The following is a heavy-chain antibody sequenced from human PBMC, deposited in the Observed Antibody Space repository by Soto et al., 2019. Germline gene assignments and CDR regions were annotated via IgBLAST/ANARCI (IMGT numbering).Heavy chain of an antibody. CDR3: ARRRITIFGVVPRGAFDI. Sequence: KTSETLSLTCTVSGGSISSSSYYWGWIRQPPGKGLEWIGSIYYSGSTYYNPSLKSRVTISVDTSKNQFSLKLSSVTAADTAVYYCARRRITIFGVVPRGAFDIWGQGTMVTVS. D-gene: IGHD3-3*01. CDR1: GGSISSSSYY. V-gene: IGHV4-39*01. J-gene: IGHJ3*02. CDR2: IYYSGST.